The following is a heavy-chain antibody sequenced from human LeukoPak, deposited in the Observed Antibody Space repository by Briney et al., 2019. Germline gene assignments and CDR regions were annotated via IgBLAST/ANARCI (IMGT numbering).Heavy chain of an antibody. D-gene: IGHD2-21*01. CDR1: GFTFSSYS. V-gene: IGHV3-21*01. Sequence: GGSLRLSCAASGFTFSSYSMNWVRQAPGKGLEWVSSISSSSSYIYYADSVKGRFTISRDNAKNSLYLQMNSLRAEGTAVYYCARDAYCGGDCQSFDYWGQGTLVTVSS. J-gene: IGHJ4*02. CDR3: ARDAYCGGDCQSFDY. CDR2: ISSSSSYI.